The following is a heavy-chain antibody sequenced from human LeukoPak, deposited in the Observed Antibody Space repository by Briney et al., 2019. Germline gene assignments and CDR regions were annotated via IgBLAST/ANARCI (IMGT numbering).Heavy chain of an antibody. CDR2: IYYSGST. J-gene: IGHJ4*02. CDR1: GGSISSYY. CDR3: ARRRDGYNYYFDY. Sequence: SETLSLTCTVSGGSISSYYWSWTRQPPGKGLEWIASIYYSGSTNYNPSLKSRVTISVDTSQNQFSLKLSSVTAADTAVYYCARRRDGYNYYFDYWGQGTLVTVSS. V-gene: IGHV4-59*08. D-gene: IGHD5-24*01.